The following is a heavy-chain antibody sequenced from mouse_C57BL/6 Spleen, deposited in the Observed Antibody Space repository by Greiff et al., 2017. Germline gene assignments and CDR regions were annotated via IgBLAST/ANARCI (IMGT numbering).Heavy chain of an antibody. CDR3: ATVDSSGYVGY. CDR1: GYTFTSYW. J-gene: IGHJ2*02. V-gene: IGHV1-7*01. D-gene: IGHD3-2*02. CDR2: INPSSGYT. Sequence: QVQLQQSGAELAKPGASVKMSCKASGYTFTSYWMHWVKQRTGKGLEWIGYINPSSGYTKYNQKFKDKATLTADKSSSTAYMLLSSLTYEDSAVXYCATVDSSGYVGYWGQGTSLTVSS.